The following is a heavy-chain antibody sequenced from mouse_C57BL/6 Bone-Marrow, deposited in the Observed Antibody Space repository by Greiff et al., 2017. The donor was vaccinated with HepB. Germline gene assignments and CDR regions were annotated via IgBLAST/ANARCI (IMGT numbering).Heavy chain of an antibody. CDR3: ARERVTAVVEDYAMDY. CDR1: GFSLTSYA. CDR2: IWTGGGT. D-gene: IGHD1-1*01. J-gene: IGHJ4*01. Sequence: VKLVESGPGLVAPSQSLSITCTVSGFSLTSYAISWVRQPPGKGLEWLGVIWTGGGTNYNSALKSRLSISKDNSKSEVFLKMNSLQTDDTARYYCARERVTAVVEDYAMDYWGQGTSVTVSS. V-gene: IGHV2-9-1*01.